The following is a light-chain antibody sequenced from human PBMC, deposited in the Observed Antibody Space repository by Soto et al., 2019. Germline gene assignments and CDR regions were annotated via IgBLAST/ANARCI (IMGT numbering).Light chain of an antibody. CDR2: EVS. J-gene: IGLJ1*01. V-gene: IGLV2-14*01. CDR3: SSYTSNNTYV. Sequence: QSALTQPASVSGSPGQSITISCTGTSSDVSGYNYVSWYQQHPGKAPKLMIYEVSNRPSGVSNRFSGSKSGNTASLTISGLQAEDEADYYCSSYTSNNTYVFGTGTKLTVL. CDR1: SSDVSGYNY.